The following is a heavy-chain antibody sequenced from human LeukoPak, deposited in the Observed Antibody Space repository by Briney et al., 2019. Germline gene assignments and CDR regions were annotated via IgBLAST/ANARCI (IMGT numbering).Heavy chain of an antibody. CDR2: IGTAGDT. Sequence: PGGSLRLSCAASGFTFSDYDMHGVRQATGKGLEWVSAIGTAGDTYYTGPVKGRYTISREKAKNSLYLQMNSLRAGDTALYYCARVAKERVGGVYYFDYWGQGTLVTVSS. CDR3: ARVAKERVGGVYYFDY. V-gene: IGHV3-13*01. J-gene: IGHJ4*02. D-gene: IGHD1-1*01. CDR1: GFTFSDYD.